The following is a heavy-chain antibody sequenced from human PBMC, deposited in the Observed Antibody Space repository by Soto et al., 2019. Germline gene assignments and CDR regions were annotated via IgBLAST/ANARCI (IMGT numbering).Heavy chain of an antibody. CDR1: GFSLSTSGVG. D-gene: IGHD3-10*01. V-gene: IGHV2-5*02. CDR3: AHSRTMVRGEYFDY. Sequence: VSGPKLVNTTQTLTLTCTFSGFSLSTSGVGVGWIRQPPGKALEWLALIYWDDDKRYSPSLKSRLTITKDTSKNQVVLTMTNMDPVDTATYYCAHSRTMVRGEYFDYWGQGTLVTVSS. CDR2: IYWDDDK. J-gene: IGHJ4*02.